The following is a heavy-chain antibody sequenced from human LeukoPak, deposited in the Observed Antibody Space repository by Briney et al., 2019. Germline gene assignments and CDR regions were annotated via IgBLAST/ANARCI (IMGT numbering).Heavy chain of an antibody. V-gene: IGHV1-2*02. D-gene: IGHD6-19*01. CDR2: INPNSGGT. J-gene: IGHJ6*02. CDR1: GYTFTGYY. Sequence: ASVKVSCKASGYTFTGYYMHWVRQAPGQGLEWMGWINPNSGGTNYAQKFQGRVTMTRDTSISTAYMELSRLRSDDTAVYYCARDLEWRFRGIAVAGMYYYYGMDVWGQGTTVTVSS. CDR3: ARDLEWRFRGIAVAGMYYYYGMDV.